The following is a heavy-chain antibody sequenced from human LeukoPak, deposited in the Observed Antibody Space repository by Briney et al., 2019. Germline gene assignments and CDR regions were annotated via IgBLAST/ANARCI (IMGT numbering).Heavy chain of an antibody. Sequence: GGSLRLSCAASGFTFSSYAMNWVRQAPGKGLEWVSVISGSGATTYYADSVKGRFTISRDNSKKTLFLQMNSLRGEDTAVYYCAKGGRYDSSGYPDSWGQGTLVIVSS. D-gene: IGHD3-22*01. J-gene: IGHJ4*02. CDR1: GFTFSSYA. CDR2: ISGSGATT. V-gene: IGHV3-23*01. CDR3: AKGGRYDSSGYPDS.